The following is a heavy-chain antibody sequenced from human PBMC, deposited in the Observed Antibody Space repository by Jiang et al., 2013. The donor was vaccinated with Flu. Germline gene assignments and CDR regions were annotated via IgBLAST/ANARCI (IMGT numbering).Heavy chain of an antibody. CDR1: GYTFTSYG. CDR2: ISAYNGNT. D-gene: IGHD5-12*01. CDR3: ARDRAYSGYGLSGMDV. J-gene: IGHJ6*02. V-gene: IGHV1-18*01. Sequence: VQLVESGAEVKKPGASVKVSCKASGYTFTSYGISWVRQAPGQGLEWMGWISAYNGNTNYAQNLQGRVTMTTDTSTSTAYMELRSLRSDDTAVYYCARDRAYSGYGLSGMDVWGQGTTVTVSS.